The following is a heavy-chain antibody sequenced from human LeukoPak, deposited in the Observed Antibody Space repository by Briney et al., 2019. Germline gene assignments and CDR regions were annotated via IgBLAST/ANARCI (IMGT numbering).Heavy chain of an antibody. Sequence: GASVKVSCKASGYTFTSYGISWVRQAPGQGLEWMGWMNPNSGNTGYAQKFQGRVTITRNTSISTAYMELSSLRSEDTAVYYCARATYYYGSGSYGDWFDPWGQGTLVTVSS. D-gene: IGHD3-10*01. CDR2: MNPNSGNT. J-gene: IGHJ5*02. CDR1: GYTFTSYG. CDR3: ARATYYYGSGSYGDWFDP. V-gene: IGHV1-8*03.